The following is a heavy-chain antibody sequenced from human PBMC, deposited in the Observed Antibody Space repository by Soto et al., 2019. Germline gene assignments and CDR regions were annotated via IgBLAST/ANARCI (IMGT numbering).Heavy chain of an antibody. Sequence: SLRLACKASGFTFSSDGMHWVRQAPGKGRGWVAVIWYDGNNEYYADSVKGRFTISRDNSKNTLYLQMNSLRAEDTAVYYCARSLGYCSSASCLYYFDFWGQGT. D-gene: IGHD2-2*01. J-gene: IGHJ4*02. CDR3: ARSLGYCSSASCLYYFDF. CDR1: GFTFSSDG. V-gene: IGHV3-33*01. CDR2: IWYDGNNE.